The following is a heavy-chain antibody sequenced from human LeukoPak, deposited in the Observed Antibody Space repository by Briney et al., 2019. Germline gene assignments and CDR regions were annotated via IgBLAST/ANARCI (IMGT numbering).Heavy chain of an antibody. D-gene: IGHD2-2*01. CDR2: ISYDGSNK. Sequence: GGSLRLSCAASGFTFSSYAVHWVRQAPGKGLEWVAVISYDGSNKYYADSVKGRFTISRDNSKNTLYLQMNRLRAEDTAVYYCARARIVVVPAAIYYYYYGMDVWGQGTTVTVSS. V-gene: IGHV3-30-3*01. CDR1: GFTFSSYA. CDR3: ARARIVVVPAAIYYYYYGMDV. J-gene: IGHJ6*02.